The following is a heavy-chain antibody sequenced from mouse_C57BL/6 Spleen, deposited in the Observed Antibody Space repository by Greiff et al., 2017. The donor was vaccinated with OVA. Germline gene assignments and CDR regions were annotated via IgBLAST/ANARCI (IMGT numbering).Heavy chain of an antibody. CDR3: ARYPRSVYYDDDRVWYFDV. CDR1: GFTFTDYY. D-gene: IGHD2-4*01. CDR2: IRNKANGYTT. J-gene: IGHJ1*03. V-gene: IGHV7-3*01. Sequence: EVKVVESGGGLVQPGGSLSLSCAASGFTFTDYYMSWVRQPPGKALEWLGFIRNKANGYTTEYSASVKGRFTISRDNSQSILYLRMHALRAEDSATDYWARYPRSVYYDDDRVWYFDVWGTGTTVTVSS.